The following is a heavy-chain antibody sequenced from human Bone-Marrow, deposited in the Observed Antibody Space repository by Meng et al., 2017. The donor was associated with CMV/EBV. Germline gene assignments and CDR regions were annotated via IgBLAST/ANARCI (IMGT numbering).Heavy chain of an antibody. CDR3: ARGEVVATINYNWFAP. D-gene: IGHD5-12*01. V-gene: IGHV4-61*01. J-gene: IGHJ5*02. Sequence: SETLSLTCTVSGGSVSSGSYYWSWIRQPPGKGLEWIGYIYYSGSTNYNPSLKSRVTISVDTSKNQFSLKLSSVTAADTAVYYCARGEVVATINYNWFAPWGQGTLVTVSS. CDR2: IYYSGST. CDR1: GGSVSSGSYY.